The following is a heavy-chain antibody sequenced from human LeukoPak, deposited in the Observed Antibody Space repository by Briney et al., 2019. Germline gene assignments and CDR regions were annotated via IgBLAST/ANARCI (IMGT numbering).Heavy chain of an antibody. CDR2: IYYSGST. Sequence: SETLSLTCTVSGGCISSGDYYWSWIRQPPGKGLEWIGYIYYSGSTYYNPSLKSRVTISVDTSKNQFSLKLSSVTAADTAVYYCARAMADSSGYYYDYWGQGTLVTVSS. D-gene: IGHD3-22*01. CDR1: GGCISSGDYY. V-gene: IGHV4-30-4*01. J-gene: IGHJ4*02. CDR3: ARAMADSSGYYYDY.